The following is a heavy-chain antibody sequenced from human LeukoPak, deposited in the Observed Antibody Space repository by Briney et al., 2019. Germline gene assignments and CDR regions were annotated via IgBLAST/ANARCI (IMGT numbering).Heavy chain of an antibody. J-gene: IGHJ4*02. D-gene: IGHD3-22*01. V-gene: IGHV3-23*01. CDR3: ATYDSSGYYFNY. CDR1: GFTFSSYA. Sequence: GGSLRLSCAASGFTFSSYAMSWVRQAPGKGLEWVSAISGSGGSTYYADSVKGRFTISRDNSKNTLYLQMNSLRAGDTAVYYCATYDSSGYYFNYWGQGTLVTVSS. CDR2: ISGSGGST.